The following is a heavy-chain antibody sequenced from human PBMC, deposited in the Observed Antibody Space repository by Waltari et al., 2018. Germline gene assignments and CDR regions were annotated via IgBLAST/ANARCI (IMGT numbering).Heavy chain of an antibody. CDR2: ISYDGTNK. CDR1: GFIFSDYA. J-gene: IGHJ1*01. Sequence: QVQLVESGEGVVQPGRSLRLSCTASGFIFSDYAMHWVRQAPGKGLEWVAVISYDGTNKFYTESVKGRFTISRDNSNNTLSVQMNSLRVEDTAVYYCARDHDRSRPGYFHHWGLGTQVSVSS. CDR3: ARDHDRSRPGYFHH. D-gene: IGHD6-13*01. V-gene: IGHV3-30-3*01.